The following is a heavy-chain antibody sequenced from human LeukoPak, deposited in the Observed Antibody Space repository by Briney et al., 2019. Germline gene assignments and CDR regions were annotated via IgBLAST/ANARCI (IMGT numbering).Heavy chain of an antibody. CDR1: GAAFSKYG. J-gene: IGHJ4*02. CDR2: ISRSGDIT. Sequence: GGSLRLSCAASGAAFSKYGIKWFRQAAGAGLEYISGISRSGDITHYADSVKGRFTISRDNVKNTLYLQMNSLRAEDTALYYCATEGFYFWGPGTQVTVSS. V-gene: IGHV3-23*01. CDR3: ATEGFYF.